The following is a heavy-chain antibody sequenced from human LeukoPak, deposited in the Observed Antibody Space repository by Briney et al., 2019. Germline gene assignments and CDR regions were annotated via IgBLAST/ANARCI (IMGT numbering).Heavy chain of an antibody. CDR3: ARGGIVHGDYTVQGLNYFDY. Sequence: GASVKISCRASGYTFTDYYMHWVRQAPGQGLEWMGWVNPNSGGTNYAQKFQSWVTMTGDTSSSTAYMELSRLTSDDTAVYYCARGGIVHGDYTVQGLNYFDYWGRGTLFTVSS. J-gene: IGHJ4*02. CDR1: GYTFTDYY. V-gene: IGHV1-2*04. CDR2: VNPNSGGT. D-gene: IGHD4-17*01.